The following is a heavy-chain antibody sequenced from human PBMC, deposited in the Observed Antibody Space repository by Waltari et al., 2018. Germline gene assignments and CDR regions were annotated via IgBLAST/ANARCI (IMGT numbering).Heavy chain of an antibody. CDR2: IYSGGST. CDR3: AKAGGGRSSGYFDY. J-gene: IGHJ4*02. CDR1: GFTFSSYA. Sequence: EVQLLESGGGLVQPGGSLRLSCAASGFTFSSYAMSWVRQAPGKGLEWVSVIYSGGSTYYADSVKGRFTISRDNSKNTLYLQMNSLRAEDTAVYYCAKAGGGRSSGYFDYWGQGTLVTVSS. D-gene: IGHD3-22*01. V-gene: IGHV3-23*03.